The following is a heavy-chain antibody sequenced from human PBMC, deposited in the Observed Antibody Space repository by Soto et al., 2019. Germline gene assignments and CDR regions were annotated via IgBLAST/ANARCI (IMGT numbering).Heavy chain of an antibody. CDR1: GGTFSSYA. V-gene: IGHV1-69*13. CDR3: ARDPDNTPMVPYFDY. Sequence: ASVKVSCKASGGTFSSYAISWVRQAPGQGLEWMGGIILIFGTANYAQKFQGRVTITADESTSTAYMELSSLRSEDTAVYYCARDPDNTPMVPYFDYWGQGTLVTVSS. J-gene: IGHJ4*02. D-gene: IGHD5-18*01. CDR2: IILIFGTA.